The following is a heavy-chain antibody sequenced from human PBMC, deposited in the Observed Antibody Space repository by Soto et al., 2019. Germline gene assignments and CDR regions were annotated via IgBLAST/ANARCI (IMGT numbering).Heavy chain of an antibody. CDR2: ISGSGGST. CDR1: GFTFSSYA. CDR3: AKDLPVPGLYYYYGMDV. J-gene: IGHJ6*02. Sequence: GGSLRLSCAASGFTFSSYAMSWVRQAPGKGLEWVSAISGSGGSTYYADSVKGRFTISRDNSKNTLYLQMNSLRAEDTAVYYCAKDLPVPGLYYYYGMDVWGQGTTVTVSS. V-gene: IGHV3-23*01. D-gene: IGHD1-1*01.